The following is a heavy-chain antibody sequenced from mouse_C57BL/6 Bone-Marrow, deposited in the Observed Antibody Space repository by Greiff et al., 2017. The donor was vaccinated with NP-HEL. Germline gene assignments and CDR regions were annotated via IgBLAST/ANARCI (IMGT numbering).Heavy chain of an antibody. CDR1: GYTFTRYW. D-gene: IGHD2-5*01. Sequence: QVQLQQPGAELVKPGASVKLSCKASGYTFTRYWMHWVKQRPGQGLEWIGMIHPNSGSTNYNEKFKSKATLTVDKSSSTAYMQLSSLTSEDSAVYYCARDSNLLYYAMDYWGQGTSVTVSS. CDR3: ARDSNLLYYAMDY. V-gene: IGHV1-64*01. J-gene: IGHJ4*01. CDR2: IHPNSGST.